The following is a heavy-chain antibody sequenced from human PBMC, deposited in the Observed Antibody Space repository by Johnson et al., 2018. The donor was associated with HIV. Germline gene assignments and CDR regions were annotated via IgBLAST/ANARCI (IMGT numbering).Heavy chain of an antibody. CDR2: IYSGGST. J-gene: IGHJ3*02. V-gene: IGHV3-53*01. D-gene: IGHD3-10*01. Sequence: EVQLVESGGRLIQPGGSLRLSCTASDFTVSSNYMSWVRQAPGKGLEWVSVIYSGGSTYYADSVKGRFTISRDNSKNTLYLQMYSLRVEDTAVYYCASEVRGVLDIWGKGQWSPSL. CDR1: DFTVSSNY. CDR3: ASEVRGVLDI.